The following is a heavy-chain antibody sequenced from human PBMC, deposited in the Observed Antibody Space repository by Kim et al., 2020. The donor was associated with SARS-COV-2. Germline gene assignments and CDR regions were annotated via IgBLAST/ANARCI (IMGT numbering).Heavy chain of an antibody. CDR1: GFTFTSSA. CDR2: IVVGSGNT. D-gene: IGHD2-21*02. J-gene: IGHJ3*02. V-gene: IGHV1-58*01. CDR3: AAVGAAYCGGDCNAFDI. Sequence: SVKVSCKASGFTFTSSAVQWVRQARGQRLEWIGWIVVGSGNTNYAQKFQERVTITRDMSTSTAYMELSSLRSEDTAVYYCAAVGAAYCGGDCNAFDIWGQGTMVTVSS.